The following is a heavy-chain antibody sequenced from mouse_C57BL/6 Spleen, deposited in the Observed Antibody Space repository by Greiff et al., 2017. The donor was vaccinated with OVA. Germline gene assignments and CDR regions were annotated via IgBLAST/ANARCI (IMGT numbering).Heavy chain of an antibody. CDR2: INPNNGGT. V-gene: IGHV1-18*01. D-gene: IGHD1-1*01. CDR3: ARRFDYYGSSPYYFDY. CDR1: GYTFTDYN. J-gene: IGHJ2*01. Sequence: VQLKQSGPELVKPGASVKIPCKASGYTFTDYNMDWVKQSHGKSLEWIGDINPNNGGTIYNQKFKGKATLTVDKSSSTAYMELRSLTSEDTAVYYCARRFDYYGSSPYYFDYWGQGTTLTVSS.